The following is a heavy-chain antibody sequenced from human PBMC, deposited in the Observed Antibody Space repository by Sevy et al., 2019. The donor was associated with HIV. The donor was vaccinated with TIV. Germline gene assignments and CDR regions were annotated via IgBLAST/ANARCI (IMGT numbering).Heavy chain of an antibody. CDR1: GFTFSSYD. Sequence: GGSLRLSCTASGFTFSSYDMNWVRQAPGKGLEWVSKISSSGSSRYYAHSLKGRFTISRDKAKNSLNLQMNSLRAEDTAVYYCTRNGGAFDNGFDPWGQGTLVTVSS. D-gene: IGHD2-8*01. CDR2: ISSSGSSR. J-gene: IGHJ5*02. V-gene: IGHV3-48*03. CDR3: TRNGGAFDNGFDP.